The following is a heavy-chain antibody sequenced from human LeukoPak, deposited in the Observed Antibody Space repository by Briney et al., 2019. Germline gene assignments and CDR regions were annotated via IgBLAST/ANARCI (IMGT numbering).Heavy chain of an antibody. D-gene: IGHD2-21*01. CDR2: VYSFGPT. V-gene: IGHV4-4*07. Sequence: TLSLTCAVSGGSITSSDCSGIRPPAGQGLEGIGRVYSFGPTTYNPSFTTRVTTPVDPSKNQFSLTVHPVTAPPPSLYYCTRDWYSLSNWRPGTLVTVSS. J-gene: IGHJ4*02. CDR3: TRDWYSLSN. CDR1: GGSITSSD.